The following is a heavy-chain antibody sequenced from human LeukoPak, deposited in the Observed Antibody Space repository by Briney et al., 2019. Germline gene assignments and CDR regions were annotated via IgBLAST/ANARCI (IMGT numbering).Heavy chain of an antibody. CDR2: ISSTSGTM. J-gene: IGHJ4*02. CDR1: GFTFSTYS. Sequence: GGSLRLSCVVSGFTFSTYSMKWVRQAPGKGLEWASYISSTSGTMHYADSVKGRFTISRDSAKNSLYLQMNSLRAEDTAVYFCARELKFAMAAFDYWGQGTLVSVSS. CDR3: ARELKFAMAAFDY. D-gene: IGHD5-18*01. V-gene: IGHV3-48*01.